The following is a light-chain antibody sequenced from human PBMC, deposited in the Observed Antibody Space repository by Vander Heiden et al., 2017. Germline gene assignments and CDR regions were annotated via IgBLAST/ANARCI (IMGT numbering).Light chain of an antibody. V-gene: IGKV1-39*01. CDR2: AAS. Sequence: DFQMTQPPSSLSASVGDRVTITCRASQNITTYLNWYQHKPGKAPNLLIYAASSLQSGVPSRFSGGGSVTDFTLTISSLQPEDFATYFCQQSYTTPRTFGQGTKVEIK. CDR1: QNITTY. CDR3: QQSYTTPRT. J-gene: IGKJ1*01.